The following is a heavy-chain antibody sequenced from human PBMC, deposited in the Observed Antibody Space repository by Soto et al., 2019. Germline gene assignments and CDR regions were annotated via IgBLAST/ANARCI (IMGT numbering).Heavy chain of an antibody. Sequence: QVQLVESGGGVVQPGRSLRLSCAASGFTFSSYGMHWVRQAPGKGLEWVAIISYDGSNTYYADSVKGRFTISRDNAKNTRDLQMNSLRAEDTSVYYCAKEGGLSGSYYISSSYYFDSWGQGTLVTVSS. V-gene: IGHV3-30*18. CDR1: GFTFSSYG. D-gene: IGHD1-26*01. CDR3: AKEGGLSGSYYISSSYYFDS. J-gene: IGHJ4*02. CDR2: ISYDGSNT.